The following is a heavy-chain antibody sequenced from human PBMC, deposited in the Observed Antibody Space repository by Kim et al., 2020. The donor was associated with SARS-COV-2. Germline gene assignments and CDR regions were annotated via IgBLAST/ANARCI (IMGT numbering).Heavy chain of an antibody. D-gene: IGHD3-22*01. V-gene: IGHV3-21*01. CDR3: ASDPDSSGAF. CDR2: I. J-gene: IGHJ4*02. Sequence: IYYADAVNGRFTITRDNAKKSLYLQMNSLRAEDTAVYYCASDPDSSGAFWGQGTLVTVSS.